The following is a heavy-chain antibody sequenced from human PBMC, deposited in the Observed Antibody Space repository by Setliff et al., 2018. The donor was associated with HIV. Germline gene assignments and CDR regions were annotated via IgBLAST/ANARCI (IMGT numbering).Heavy chain of an antibody. CDR3: ARDVEHMMDV. CDR2: IRYDGSNK. Sequence: GGSLRLSCAASGFTFSSYGMHWVRQAPGKGLEWVAFIRYDGSNKYYADSVKGQFTISRDNSKNTLYLQMNSLRFDDTAVYYCARDVEHMMDVWGQRTTVTVSS. V-gene: IGHV3-30*02. CDR1: GFTFSSYG. J-gene: IGHJ6*02.